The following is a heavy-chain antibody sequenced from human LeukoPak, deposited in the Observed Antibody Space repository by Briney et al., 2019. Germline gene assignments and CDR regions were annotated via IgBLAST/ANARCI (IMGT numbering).Heavy chain of an antibody. CDR1: GFTFSDYY. J-gene: IGHJ4*02. CDR2: ISSSGSTI. Sequence: GGSLRLSCAASGFTFSDYYMSWIRQAPGKGLEWVSYISSSGSTIYYADSVKGRFTIPRDNAKNSLYLQMSSLRAEDTAVYYCARLRLSGDYVECWGQGTLVTVSS. CDR3: ARLRLSGDYVEC. D-gene: IGHD4-17*01. V-gene: IGHV3-11*04.